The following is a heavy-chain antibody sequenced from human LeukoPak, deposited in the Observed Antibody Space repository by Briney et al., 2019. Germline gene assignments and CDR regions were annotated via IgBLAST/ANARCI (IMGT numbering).Heavy chain of an antibody. Sequence: GGSLRLSCAASGFTFSDYYMSWIRQAPGKGLEWVSYISSSGSTIYYADSVKGRFTISRDNAKNSLYLQMNSLRAEDTAVYYCARDNSVRDEAWWFNPWGQGTLVTVSS. CDR3: ARDNSVRDEAWWFNP. V-gene: IGHV3-11*01. CDR2: ISSSGSTI. CDR1: GFTFSDYY. J-gene: IGHJ5*02. D-gene: IGHD5-24*01.